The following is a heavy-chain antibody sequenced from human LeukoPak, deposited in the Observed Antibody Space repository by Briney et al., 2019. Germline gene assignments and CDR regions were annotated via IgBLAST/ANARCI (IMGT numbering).Heavy chain of an antibody. CDR3: ARASYYYDSSGYYFNWFDP. D-gene: IGHD3-22*01. Sequence: PSETLSLTCTVSGGSISSGGYYWSWIRQHPGKGLEWIGYIYYSGSTYYNPSLKGRVTISVDTSKNQFSLKLSSVTAADTAVYYCARASYYYDSSGYYFNWFDPWGQGTLVTVSS. V-gene: IGHV4-31*03. CDR2: IYYSGST. J-gene: IGHJ5*02. CDR1: GGSISSGGYY.